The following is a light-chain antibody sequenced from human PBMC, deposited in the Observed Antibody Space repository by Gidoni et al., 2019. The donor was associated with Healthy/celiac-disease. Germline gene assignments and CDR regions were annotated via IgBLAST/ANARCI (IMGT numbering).Light chain of an antibody. J-gene: IGKJ4*01. V-gene: IGKV2-28*01. CDR3: MQALQTWS. CDR1: QSLLHSNGYNY. CDR2: LGS. Sequence: DIVMTQSPLSLPVTPGEPASISCRSSQSLLHSNGYNYLDWYLQKPGQSPQLLIYLGSNRASGVPDRFGGSGSGTDFTLKISRVEAEDVGVYCCMQALQTWSFGGGTKVEIK.